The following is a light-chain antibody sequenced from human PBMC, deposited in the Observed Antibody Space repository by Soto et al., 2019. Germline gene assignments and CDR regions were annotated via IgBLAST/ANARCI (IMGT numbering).Light chain of an antibody. CDR1: QSVLYSSNNKNY. J-gene: IGKJ2*02. V-gene: IGKV4-1*01. Sequence: DIVMTQSPDSLAVSLGERATINCKSSQSVLYSSNNKNYLAWYQQKPGQPPKLLIYWASTRESGVPDRFSGSGSGTDFTLNISSLQTADVAVYYCQRYYSTPRTFGQGTKLETK. CDR2: WAS. CDR3: QRYYSTPRT.